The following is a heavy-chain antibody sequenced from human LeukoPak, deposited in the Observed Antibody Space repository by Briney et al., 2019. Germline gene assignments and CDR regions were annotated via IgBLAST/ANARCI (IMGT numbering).Heavy chain of an antibody. CDR1: GGSIGSYY. CDR2: IYYSGST. J-gene: IGHJ3*02. D-gene: IGHD7-27*01. CDR3: ARDLTWGAFDI. Sequence: PSETLSLTXTVSGGSIGSYYWSWIRQTPGKGLEWIGYIYYSGSTNYNPSLKSRVTISVDTSKNQFSLKLSSVTAADTAVYYCARDLTWGAFDIWGQGTMVTVSS. V-gene: IGHV4-59*01.